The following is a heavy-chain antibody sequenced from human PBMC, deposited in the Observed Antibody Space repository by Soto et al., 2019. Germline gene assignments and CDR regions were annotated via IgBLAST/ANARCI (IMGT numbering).Heavy chain of an antibody. CDR1: GFTFSSYA. Sequence: LRLSCAASGFTFSSYAMHWVRQAPGKGLEWAAVISYDGSNKYYADSVKGRFTISRDNSKNTLYLQMNSLRAEDTAVYYCATLTYYYDSSGYYYPSPIHWGQGTLVTVSS. CDR2: ISYDGSNK. CDR3: ATLTYYYDSSGYYYPSPIH. V-gene: IGHV3-30-3*01. J-gene: IGHJ4*02. D-gene: IGHD3-22*01.